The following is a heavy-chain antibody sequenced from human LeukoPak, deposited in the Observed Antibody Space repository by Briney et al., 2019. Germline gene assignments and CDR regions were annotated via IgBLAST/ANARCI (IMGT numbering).Heavy chain of an antibody. CDR2: IIPIFGTA. D-gene: IGHD3-10*01. Sequence: ASVNVSCKASGGTFSSYAISWVRQAPGQGLEWMGGIIPIFGTANYAQKFQGRVTITTDESTSTAYMELSSLRSEDTAVYYCARGFGDYTVYWGQGTLVTVSS. V-gene: IGHV1-69*05. J-gene: IGHJ4*02. CDR3: ARGFGDYTVY. CDR1: GGTFSSYA.